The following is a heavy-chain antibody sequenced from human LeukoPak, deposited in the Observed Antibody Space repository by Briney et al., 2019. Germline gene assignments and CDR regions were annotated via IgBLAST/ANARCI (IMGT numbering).Heavy chain of an antibody. Sequence: SETLSLTCAVYGGSFRGYSWTWIRQPPGKGRNWIGEINHSGSTNYNPSLKSRVTISVDTSKNQFSLKLSSVTAADTAVYYCARGGRGPHYFDYWGQGTLVTVSS. D-gene: IGHD3-10*01. CDR2: INHSGST. V-gene: IGHV4-34*01. CDR3: ARGGRGPHYFDY. CDR1: GGSFRGYS. J-gene: IGHJ4*02.